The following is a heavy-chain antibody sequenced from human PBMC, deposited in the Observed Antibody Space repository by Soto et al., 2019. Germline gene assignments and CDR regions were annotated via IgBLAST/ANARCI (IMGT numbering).Heavy chain of an antibody. V-gene: IGHV1-69*08. CDR3: AREFNSQKLGY. CDR1: GGTFSSYT. CDR2: IIPILGIA. Sequence: QVQLVQSGAEVKKPGSSVKVSCKASGGTFSSYTISWVRQAPGQGLEWMGRIIPILGIANYAQKFQGRVTITADKSTSTAYIELSSLRSEDTAVYYCAREFNSQKLGYWGQGTLVTVSS. J-gene: IGHJ4*02. D-gene: IGHD3-16*01.